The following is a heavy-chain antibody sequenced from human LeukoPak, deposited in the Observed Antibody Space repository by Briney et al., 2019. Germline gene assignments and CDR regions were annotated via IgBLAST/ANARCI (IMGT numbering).Heavy chain of an antibody. CDR2: ISSSSSYI. CDR1: GFTFITYS. V-gene: IGHV3-21*01. J-gene: IGHJ6*02. CDR3: ARDISIAVATSYYYYYGMDV. D-gene: IGHD6-19*01. Sequence: GGSLRLSFAASGFTFITYSMNGVRQAPGKGLEWVSSISSSSSYIYYADSVKGRFTISRDNAKNSLYLQMNSLRTEDTAVYYCARDISIAVATSYYYYYGMDVWGQGTTVTVSS.